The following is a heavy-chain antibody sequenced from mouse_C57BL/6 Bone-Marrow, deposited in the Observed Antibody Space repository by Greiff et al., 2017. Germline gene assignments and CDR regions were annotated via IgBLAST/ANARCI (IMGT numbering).Heavy chain of an antibody. CDR1: GFNIKDDY. CDR3: TTLNWDY. Sequence: EVQLQQSGAELVRPGASVKLSCTASGFNIKDDYMHWVKQRPEQGLEWIGWIDPENGDTEYASKFQGKATITADTSSNTAYLQLSSLTSEDTVVYYCTTLNWDYWGQGTTLTVSS. D-gene: IGHD4-1*01. J-gene: IGHJ2*01. V-gene: IGHV14-4*01. CDR2: IDPENGDT.